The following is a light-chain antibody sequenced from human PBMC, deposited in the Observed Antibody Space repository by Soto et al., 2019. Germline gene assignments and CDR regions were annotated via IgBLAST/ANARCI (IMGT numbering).Light chain of an antibody. CDR1: QSVSSSY. CDR3: KLYGSSPPRT. Sequence: EIVLTQSPGTLSLSPGERATLSCRASQSVSSSYLGWYQQKPGQAPRLLIYGAYSRATGIPDRFSGSGSRTDFTLTIARLEPEDFAVYYCKLYGSSPPRTFGQGTKVEIK. V-gene: IGKV3-20*01. CDR2: GAY. J-gene: IGKJ1*01.